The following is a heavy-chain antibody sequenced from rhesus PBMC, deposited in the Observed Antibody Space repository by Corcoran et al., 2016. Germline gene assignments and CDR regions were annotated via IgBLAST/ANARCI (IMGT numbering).Heavy chain of an antibody. CDR3: AREGIAAAGPVRPFFDY. V-gene: IGHV3-178*01. J-gene: IGHJ4*01. Sequence: EVQLVESGGGMAKPGGSLRLSGAASGSTFSAYYMDGVRQAPGKGLEWVSRISNGGGSTWYADSVKGRFTISRENAKNTLYFQMNSLRTEDTAVYYCAREGIAAAGPVRPFFDYWGQGVLVTVSS. D-gene: IGHD6S26*01. CDR1: GSTFSAYY. CDR2: ISNGGGST.